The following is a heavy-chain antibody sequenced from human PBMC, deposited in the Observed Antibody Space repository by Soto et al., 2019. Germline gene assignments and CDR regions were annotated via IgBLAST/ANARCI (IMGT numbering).Heavy chain of an antibody. CDR3: ARAPAPNYYDSSGYFGY. V-gene: IGHV3-30-3*01. D-gene: IGHD3-22*01. J-gene: IGHJ4*02. CDR1: GFTFSSYA. CDR2: ISYDGSNK. Sequence: PGGSLRLSCAASGFTFSSYAMHWVRQAPGKGLEWVAVISYDGSNKYYADSVKGRFTISRDNSKNTLYLQMNSLRAEDTAVYYCARAPAPNYYDSSGYFGYWGQGTLVTVSS.